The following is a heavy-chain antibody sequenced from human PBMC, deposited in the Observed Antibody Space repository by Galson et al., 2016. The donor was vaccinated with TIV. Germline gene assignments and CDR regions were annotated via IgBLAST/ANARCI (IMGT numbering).Heavy chain of an antibody. Sequence: SLRFPCAAASFSFNTYAMSWVRLGQRTGLGWVWASNNYGGNTYNADPVKGRFTISRDNAENTLFLQMYSLRAEDTAVYYCARTRGDLYYYGSSGYYFPDYWGPGALVTVSS. D-gene: IGHD3-22*01. CDR1: SFSFNTYA. V-gene: IGHV3-23*01. CDR2: SNNYGGNT. CDR3: ARTRGDLYYYGSSGYYFPDY. J-gene: IGHJ4*02.